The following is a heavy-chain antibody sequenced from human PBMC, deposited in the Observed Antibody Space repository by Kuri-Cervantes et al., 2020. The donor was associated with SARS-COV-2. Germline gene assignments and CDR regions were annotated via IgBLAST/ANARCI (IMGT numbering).Heavy chain of an antibody. CDR2: IYHRGRT. Sequence: GSLRLSCAVSGGPISSSNWRRWVRQPPGKGLEWIWVIYHRGRTNYNPSLKSRFTISVDKSKNHFSLKLSSVTAADTAVYYCARDGDLLWFGDWGQGTLVTVSS. D-gene: IGHD3-10*01. J-gene: IGHJ4*02. CDR1: GGPISSSNW. V-gene: IGHV4-4*02. CDR3: ARDGDLLWFGD.